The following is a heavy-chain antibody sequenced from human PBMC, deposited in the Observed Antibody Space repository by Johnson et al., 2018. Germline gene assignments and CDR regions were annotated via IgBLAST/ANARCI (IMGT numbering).Heavy chain of an antibody. CDR2: INHSGST. D-gene: IGHD6-6*01. J-gene: IGHJ4*02. V-gene: IGHV4-34*01. Sequence: QVQLQQWGAGLLKPSETLSLTCAVYGGSFSGYYWSWIRQPPGKGLEWIGEINHSGSTNYNPSLKSRVTISVDTSKNQFSLKLSPVTAADTAVYYCARVSSSSPCDYWGQGTLVTVSS. CDR1: GGSFSGYY. CDR3: ARVSSSSPCDY.